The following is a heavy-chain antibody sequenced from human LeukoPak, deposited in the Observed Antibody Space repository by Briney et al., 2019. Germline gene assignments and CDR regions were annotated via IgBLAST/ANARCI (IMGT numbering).Heavy chain of an antibody. V-gene: IGHV3-30*03. CDR1: GFTFSSYG. CDR2: ISYDGSKK. D-gene: IGHD1-14*01. Sequence: GRSLRLSCAASGFTFSSYGMHWVRRAPGKGLEGVAVISYDGSKKYYADSVKGRVTISRENSNNTLSLHINRLKPEHTAVYYCTTLTYYFDYWGQGTLVTVSS. J-gene: IGHJ4*02. CDR3: TTLTYYFDY.